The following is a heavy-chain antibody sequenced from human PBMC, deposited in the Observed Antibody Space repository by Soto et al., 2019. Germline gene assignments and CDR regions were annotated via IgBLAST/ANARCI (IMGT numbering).Heavy chain of an antibody. J-gene: IGHJ6*02. V-gene: IGHV3-30*18. CDR2: ISYDGSNK. D-gene: IGHD3-16*01. CDR3: AKVARVYDYAWGTPLGGMDV. CDR1: GFTLSSYG. Sequence: SLRLSCAASGFTLSSYGMHWVRQAPGKGLEWVAVISYDGSNKYYADSVKGRFTISRDNSKNTVYLQMNSLRAEDTAVYYCAKVARVYDYAWGTPLGGMDVWGQGTTVTVSS.